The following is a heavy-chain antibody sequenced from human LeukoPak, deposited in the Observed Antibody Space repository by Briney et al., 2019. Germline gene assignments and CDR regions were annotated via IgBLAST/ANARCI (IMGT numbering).Heavy chain of an antibody. V-gene: IGHV1-8*01. CDR2: MNPNSGNT. J-gene: IGHJ4*02. CDR1: GYTFTSYD. CDR3: TRDSGRFRLDY. D-gene: IGHD6-19*01. Sequence: ASVKVSCKASGYTFTSYDINWVRQAPGPGLEWMGWMNPNSGNTGYAQKFQGRVTMTRNTSISTAYMELSSLRVEDTAVYYCTRDSGRFRLDYWGQGILVTVSS.